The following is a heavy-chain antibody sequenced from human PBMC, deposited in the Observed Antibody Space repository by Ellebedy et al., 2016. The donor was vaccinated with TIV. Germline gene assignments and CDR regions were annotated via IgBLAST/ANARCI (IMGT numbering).Heavy chain of an antibody. Sequence: SLKISCVASGFTFDDYGMHWVRQAPGKGLEWVSGLSWTSGSIGYADSVKGRFTISSDNAKNSLYLQMNSLRPEDMAFYYGARSLLWFGELDSWGQGTLVTVSS. D-gene: IGHD3-10*01. CDR2: LSWTSGSI. CDR1: GFTFDDYG. CDR3: ARSLLWFGELDS. V-gene: IGHV3-9*03. J-gene: IGHJ4*02.